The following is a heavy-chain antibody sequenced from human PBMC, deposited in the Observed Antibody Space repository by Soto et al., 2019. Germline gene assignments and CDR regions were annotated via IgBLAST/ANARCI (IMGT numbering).Heavy chain of an antibody. CDR2: IYPGHSDT. Sequence: PGESLKISCKGSGYSFTSYWIGWVRQMPGKGLEWMGIIYPGHSDTRYSPSFQGQVTISADKSISTAYLQWSSLKASDTAMYYCASTEDDYGTYFDYWGQGTLVTVSS. CDR3: ASTEDDYGTYFDY. CDR1: GYSFTSYW. V-gene: IGHV5-51*01. J-gene: IGHJ4*02. D-gene: IGHD4-17*01.